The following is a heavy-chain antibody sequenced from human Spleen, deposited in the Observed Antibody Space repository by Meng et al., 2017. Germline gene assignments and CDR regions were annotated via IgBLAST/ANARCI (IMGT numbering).Heavy chain of an antibody. CDR3: ARGDYSGGWHGIDY. CDR1: GGSMSSGNYY. V-gene: IGHV4-30-4*01. J-gene: IGHJ4*02. D-gene: IGHD6-19*01. CDR2: IYHSGSI. Sequence: QVQLQESGPGLVEPSQTLSLTCTVSGGSMSSGNYYWSWIRQPPGKGLEWIGEIYHSGSINYNPSLKSRVAISVDKSKNQFSLNLSSVTAADTAVYYCARGDYSGGWHGIDYWGQGTLVTVSS.